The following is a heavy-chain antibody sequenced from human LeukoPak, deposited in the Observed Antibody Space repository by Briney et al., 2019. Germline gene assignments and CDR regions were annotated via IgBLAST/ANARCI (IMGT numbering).Heavy chain of an antibody. CDR3: AKDKLGSIAERGGGMGV. J-gene: IGHJ6*04. CDR2: TSWDGGST. D-gene: IGHD6-6*01. V-gene: IGHV3-43*01. Sequence: GGSLRPSCAASGFTFSSYWMHWVRQAPGKGLEWVSLTSWDGGSTYYEDSVKGRFTISRDNSKNSLYLKMNRLRTEDTAVYYCAKDKLGSIAERGGGMGVWGKGTTVTISS. CDR1: GFTFSSYW.